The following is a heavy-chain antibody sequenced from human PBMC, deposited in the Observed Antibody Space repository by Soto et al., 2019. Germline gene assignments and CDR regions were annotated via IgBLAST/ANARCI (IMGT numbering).Heavy chain of an antibody. CDR1: GGSISSYY. D-gene: IGHD3-3*01. Sequence: SETLSLTCTVSGGSISSYYWSWIRQPPGKGLEWIGYIYYSGSTNYNPSLKSRVTISVDTSKNQFSLKLSSVTAADTAVYYCARHQPTIFGKGYYYYMDVWGKGTTVTVSS. V-gene: IGHV4-59*01. J-gene: IGHJ6*03. CDR2: IYYSGST. CDR3: ARHQPTIFGKGYYYYMDV.